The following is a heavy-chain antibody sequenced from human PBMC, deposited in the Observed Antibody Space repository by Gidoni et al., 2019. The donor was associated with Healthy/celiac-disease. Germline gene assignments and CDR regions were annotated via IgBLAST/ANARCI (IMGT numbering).Heavy chain of an antibody. Sequence: QVQLVQSGAEVKKPGASAKVSCKASGYTFTSYYMHWVRQAPGQGLEWMGILNPSGGSTSYAQKFQGRVTMTRDTSTSTVYMGLSSLRSEDTAVYYCASGGVWFGETLDVWGQGTTVTVSS. CDR1: GYTFTSYY. D-gene: IGHD3-10*01. CDR3: ASGGVWFGETLDV. V-gene: IGHV1-46*01. J-gene: IGHJ6*02. CDR2: LNPSGGST.